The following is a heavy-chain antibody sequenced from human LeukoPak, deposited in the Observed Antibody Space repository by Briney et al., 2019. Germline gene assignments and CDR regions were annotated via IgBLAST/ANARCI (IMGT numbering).Heavy chain of an antibody. V-gene: IGHV4-4*07. CDR1: SDSITNYY. Sequence: SETLSLTCSVSSDSITNYYWSWIRQPAGKGLEWIGRIYSSGSTDYNPSLKSRVSMSVDTPKNQFSLKLSSVTAADTAVYYCARGGAAHADYWGQGTLVTVSS. CDR2: IYSSGST. J-gene: IGHJ4*02. CDR3: ARGGAAHADY. D-gene: IGHD1-26*01.